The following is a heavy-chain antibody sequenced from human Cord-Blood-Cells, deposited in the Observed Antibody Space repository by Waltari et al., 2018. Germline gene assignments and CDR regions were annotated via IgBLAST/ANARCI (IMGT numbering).Heavy chain of an antibody. J-gene: IGHJ2*01. V-gene: IGHV1-2*06. CDR1: GYTFTGYY. CDR3: ARDPRSYSSSSWYFDL. Sequence: QVQLVQSGAEVKKPGASVKVSCKASGYTFTGYYMHWVRQAPGQGLEWMGRINPNSGGTNYAQKCQGRVTMTRDTSXXXAYMELSRLRSDDTAVYYCARDPRSYSSSSWYFDLRGRGTLVTVSS. CDR2: INPNSGGT. D-gene: IGHD6-6*01.